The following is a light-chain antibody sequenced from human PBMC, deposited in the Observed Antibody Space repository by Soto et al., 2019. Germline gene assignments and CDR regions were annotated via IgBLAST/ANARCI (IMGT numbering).Light chain of an antibody. CDR2: GAS. V-gene: IGKV3-15*01. J-gene: IGKJ4*01. CDR1: QTISND. Sequence: EVVMTQSPATVSVSPGEGITLSCRASQTISNDLAWYQQKPGQAPRLLIYGASTRATGVPARFSGGGSGTMFTLTISGLLSEDFAFYYFQQNNKWPAVTFGGGTKVDIK. CDR3: QQNNKWPAVT.